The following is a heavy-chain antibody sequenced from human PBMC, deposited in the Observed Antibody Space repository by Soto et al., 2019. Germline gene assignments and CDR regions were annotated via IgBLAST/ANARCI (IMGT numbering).Heavy chain of an antibody. CDR2: IYTSGST. CDR3: ARGSELLWFGEPRGDYYYYGMDV. D-gene: IGHD3-10*01. J-gene: IGHJ6*02. CDR1: GGSISSYY. V-gene: IGHV4-4*07. Sequence: PSETLSLTCTVSGGSISSYYWSWIRQPAGKGLGWIGRIYTSGSTNYNPSLKSRVTMSVDTSKNQFSLKLSSVTAADTAVYYCARGSELLWFGEPRGDYYYYGMDVWGQGXTVTVYS.